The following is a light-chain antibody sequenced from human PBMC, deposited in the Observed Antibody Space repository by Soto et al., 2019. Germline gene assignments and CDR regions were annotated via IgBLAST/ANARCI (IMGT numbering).Light chain of an antibody. Sequence: EIVLTQSPATLSVSLGDSATLSCRASQSVSLSLAWFQMQPGQPPRLLIYGASTRATDIPARFSGSGSGTDFTLTISSLQSEDFAVYVCQQYHIWPSWTFGQGTQVELK. J-gene: IGKJ1*01. V-gene: IGKV3-15*01. CDR1: QSVSLS. CDR2: GAS. CDR3: QQYHIWPSWT.